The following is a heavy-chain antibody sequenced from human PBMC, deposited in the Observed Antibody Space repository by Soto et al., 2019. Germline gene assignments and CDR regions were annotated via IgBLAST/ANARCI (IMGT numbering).Heavy chain of an antibody. CDR1: GFTFSSYG. J-gene: IGHJ4*02. D-gene: IGHD3-10*01. CDR3: AKDTVHWPGTTYYFDD. Sequence: QVQLVESGGGVVQPGRSLRLSCAASGFTFSSYGMHWVRQAPGKGLEWVAVISYDGSNKYYADSVKGRFTISRDNSKNTLYLQMNSLRAEDTAVYYCAKDTVHWPGTTYYFDDWGQGTLVTVSS. V-gene: IGHV3-30*18. CDR2: ISYDGSNK.